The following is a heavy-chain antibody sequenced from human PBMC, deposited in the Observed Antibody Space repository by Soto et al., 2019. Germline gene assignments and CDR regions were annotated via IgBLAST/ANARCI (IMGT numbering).Heavy chain of an antibody. CDR1: GFTFSSYA. D-gene: IGHD6-13*01. V-gene: IGHV3-64*01. J-gene: IGHJ6*03. Sequence: PGGSLRLSCAASGFTFSSYAMHWVRQAPGRGLEYVSAIGSNGGSTYYANSVKGRFTISRDNSKNTLYLQMGSLRAEDMAVYYCARNTRDGWVAAAGTLEFGYYYYMDAWGKETTVTVSS. CDR3: ARNTRDGWVAAAGTLEFGYYYYMDA. CDR2: IGSNGGST.